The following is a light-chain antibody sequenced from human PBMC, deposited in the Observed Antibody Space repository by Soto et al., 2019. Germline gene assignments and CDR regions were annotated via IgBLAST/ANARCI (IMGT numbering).Light chain of an antibody. V-gene: IGKV1-5*03. CDR3: QQYNSYPWT. Sequence: DIQMTQSPSTLSASVGDRVTITCRASQSISSLLAWYQQKPGKAPKLLIYKASSLDSGVPSRFSGSGSGTEFTLTISSLQPDDFATYYCQQYNSYPWTFGQGTKVEI. J-gene: IGKJ1*01. CDR2: KAS. CDR1: QSISSL.